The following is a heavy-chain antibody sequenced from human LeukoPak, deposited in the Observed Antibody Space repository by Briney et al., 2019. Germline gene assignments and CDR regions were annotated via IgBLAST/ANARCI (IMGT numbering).Heavy chain of an antibody. CDR1: GFTFSTYS. V-gene: IGHV4-34*01. CDR2: INHSGST. J-gene: IGHJ3*01. CDR3: ARVMRRRFRCTNGVCRPSFDAIAF. Sequence: GSLRLSCAASGFTFSTYSMNWISQPPGKGLEWIGEINHSGSTNYNPSLKSRVTISVDTSKNQFSLKLNSVTAADTAVFYCARVMRRRFRCTNGVCRPSFDAIAFCGQGRTLTVSS. D-gene: IGHD2-8*01.